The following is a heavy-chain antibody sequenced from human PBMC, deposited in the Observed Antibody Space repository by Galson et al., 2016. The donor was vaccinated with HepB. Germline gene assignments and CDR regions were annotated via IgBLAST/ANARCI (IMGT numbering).Heavy chain of an antibody. CDR3: SREMTGSYID. CDR1: GFTFNAHW. V-gene: IGHV3-7*01. Sequence: SLRLSCAASGFTFNAHWMNWVRQAPGKGLEWVANIRGDGIVSYYAESVRGRFTIARDNAKNSLSLQMNGLRVDETAGYYCSREMTGSYIDWGQGTLVTVSS. CDR2: IRGDGIVS. J-gene: IGHJ4*02. D-gene: IGHD3-10*01.